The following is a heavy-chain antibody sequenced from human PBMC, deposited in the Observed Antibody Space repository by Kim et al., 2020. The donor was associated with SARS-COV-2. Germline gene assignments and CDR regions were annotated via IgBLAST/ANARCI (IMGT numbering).Heavy chain of an antibody. CDR2: ISYDGSNK. CDR3: AKDPTPDYDILTGSRGGWFDT. J-gene: IGHJ5*02. CDR1: GFTFSSYG. D-gene: IGHD3-9*01. V-gene: IGHV3-30*18. Sequence: GGSLRLSCAASGFTFSSYGMHWVRQAPGKGLEWVAVISYDGSNKYYADSVKGRFTISRDNSKNTLYLQMNSLRAEDTAVYYCAKDPTPDYDILTGSRGGWFDTWGQGTLVTGSS.